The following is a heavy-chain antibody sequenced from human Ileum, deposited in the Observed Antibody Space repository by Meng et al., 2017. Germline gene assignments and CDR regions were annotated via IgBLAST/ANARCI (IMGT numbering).Heavy chain of an antibody. CDR2: IYWDDDT. Sequence: TFGESGPPLVVPPRPLTLTFTVLGFSLSTIGVGVGWIRQPPGKAREWLALIYWDDDTRYRPSLKSRLTITKDTPKNQVVLTMTNMDPVDTATYYCGHWDRFGYVNADYWGQGTLVTVSS. CDR1: GFSLSTIGVG. D-gene: IGHD5-18*01. V-gene: IGHV2-5*02. J-gene: IGHJ4*02. CDR3: GHWDRFGYVNADY.